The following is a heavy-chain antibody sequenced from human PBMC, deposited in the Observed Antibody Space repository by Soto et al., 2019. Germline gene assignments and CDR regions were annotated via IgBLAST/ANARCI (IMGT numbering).Heavy chain of an antibody. CDR2: IWYDGSNK. Sequence: PGGSLRLSCSASGFTFSSYAMHWVRQAPGKGLEWVAVIWYDGSNKYYADSVKGRFTISRDNSKNTLYLQMNSLRAEDTALYYCARDGEESILALLYCYMDVWGKVTKVTVFS. CDR3: ARDGEESILALLYCYMDV. D-gene: IGHD6-6*01. J-gene: IGHJ6*03. V-gene: IGHV3-33*01. CDR1: GFTFSSYA.